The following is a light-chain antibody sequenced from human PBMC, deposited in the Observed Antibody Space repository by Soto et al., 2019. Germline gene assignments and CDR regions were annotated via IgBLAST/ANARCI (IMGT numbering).Light chain of an antibody. Sequence: ELVWTQSPGHLSLSPGERATLSCRASQSVSSSYLAWYQQKPGQAPRLLIYGASSRATGIPDRFSGSGSGTDFTLTISRLEPEDFAVDYCQQYGSSITFGQGTRLEIK. CDR1: QSVSSSY. CDR2: GAS. J-gene: IGKJ5*01. V-gene: IGKV3-20*01. CDR3: QQYGSSIT.